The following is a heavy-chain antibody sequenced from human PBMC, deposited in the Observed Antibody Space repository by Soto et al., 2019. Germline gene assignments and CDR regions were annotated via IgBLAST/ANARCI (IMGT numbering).Heavy chain of an antibody. J-gene: IGHJ3*02. D-gene: IGHD2-2*01. CDR1: GFTFSSYW. Sequence: EVQLVESGGGLVQPGGSLRLSCAASGFTFSSYWMSWVRQAPGKGLEWVANIKQDGSEKYYVDSVKGRFTISSDNAKNSLYLQMNSLRAEDTAVYYCARAYCSSTSCYHDAFDIWGQGTMVTVSS. CDR2: IKQDGSEK. CDR3: ARAYCSSTSCYHDAFDI. V-gene: IGHV3-7*01.